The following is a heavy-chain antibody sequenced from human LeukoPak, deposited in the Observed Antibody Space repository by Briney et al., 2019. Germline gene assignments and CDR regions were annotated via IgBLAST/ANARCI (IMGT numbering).Heavy chain of an antibody. J-gene: IGHJ3*02. D-gene: IGHD2-8*02. CDR2: INHSGWT. CDR1: GGFFGCYY. V-gene: IGHV4-34*01. Sequence: SETLSLTCAVYGGFFGCYYWTWIRQSPGKGLEWIGEINHSGWTNYNPSLESRVTISLDAPRTQFSLKMNSLTAADTAVYFCARSLLWPTGASESWGQGTTVTVSS. CDR3: ARSLLWPTGASES.